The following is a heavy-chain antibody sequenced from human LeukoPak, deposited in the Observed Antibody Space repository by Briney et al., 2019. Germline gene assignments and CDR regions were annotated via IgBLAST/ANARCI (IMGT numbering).Heavy chain of an antibody. Sequence: SVKVSCKASGYTFTNYGISWVRQAPGQGLEWMGGIIPIFGTANYAQKFQGRVTITADKSTSTAYMELSSLRSEDTAVYYCARGSRGYYYDSSPGNWGQGTLVTVSS. CDR1: GYTFTNYG. CDR2: IIPIFGTA. D-gene: IGHD3-22*01. CDR3: ARGSRGYYYDSSPGN. J-gene: IGHJ4*02. V-gene: IGHV1-69*06.